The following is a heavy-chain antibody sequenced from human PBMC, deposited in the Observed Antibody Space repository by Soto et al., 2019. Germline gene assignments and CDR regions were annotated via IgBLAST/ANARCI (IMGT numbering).Heavy chain of an antibody. D-gene: IGHD6-19*01. CDR1: GYTFTSYY. CDR3: ARDYAPVACTHYYGMDV. V-gene: IGHV1-46*01. CDR2: INPSGGST. Sequence: QVQLVQSGAEVKKPGASVKVSCKASGYTFTSYYMHWVRQAPGQGLEWMGIINPSGGSTSYAQKFQGRVTMTRATYTSTVYMELSSLRSEDTAVYYCARDYAPVACTHYYGMDVWGQGTTVTVSS. J-gene: IGHJ6*02.